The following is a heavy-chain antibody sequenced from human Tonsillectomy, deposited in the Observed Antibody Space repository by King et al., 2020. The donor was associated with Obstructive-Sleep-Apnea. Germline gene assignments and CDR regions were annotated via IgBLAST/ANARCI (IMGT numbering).Heavy chain of an antibody. Sequence: VQLVESGGGVVQPGRSLRLSCVASGFTFSGYSMHWVRQAPGKGLEWVSVISSDGSNQYYAESVKGRFTVSRDNSKHTLYLQMNSLRAEDTAVYYCASGYYPDYWGQGILVTVSS. V-gene: IGHV3-30*04. CDR3: ASGYYPDY. CDR2: ISSDGSNQ. J-gene: IGHJ4*02. D-gene: IGHD2/OR15-2a*01. CDR1: GFTFSGYS.